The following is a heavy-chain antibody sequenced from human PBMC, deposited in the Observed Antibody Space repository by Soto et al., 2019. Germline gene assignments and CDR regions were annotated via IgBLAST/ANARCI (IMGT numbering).Heavy chain of an antibody. Sequence: QPGGSLRLSCAASGFTFNHYAMSWVRQAPGKGLEWVSIIIANGGTFYADSVKGRFTISRDNSKNTVYLQMSSLRVGDTAIYYCAKDYTVAADPSSVILFDYWGQGALVTVSS. V-gene: IGHV3-23*01. J-gene: IGHJ4*02. D-gene: IGHD2-15*01. CDR1: GFTFNHYA. CDR3: AKDYTVAADPSSVILFDY. CDR2: IIANGGT.